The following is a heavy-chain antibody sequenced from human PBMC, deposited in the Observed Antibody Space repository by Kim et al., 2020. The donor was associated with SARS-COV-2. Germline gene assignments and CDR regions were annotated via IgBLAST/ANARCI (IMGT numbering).Heavy chain of an antibody. V-gene: IGHV4-38-2*02. Sequence: SETLSLTCTVSGYSISSGYYWGWIRQPPGKGLEWIGSIYHSGSTYYNPSLKSRVTISVDTSKNQFSLKLSSVTAADTAVYYCARDERATTTTGFDYWGQG. CDR1: GYSISSGYY. CDR3: ARDERATTTTGFDY. CDR2: IYHSGST. D-gene: IGHD1-26*01. J-gene: IGHJ4*02.